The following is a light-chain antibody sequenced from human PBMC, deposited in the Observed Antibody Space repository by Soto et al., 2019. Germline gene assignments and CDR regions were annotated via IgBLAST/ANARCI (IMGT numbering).Light chain of an antibody. CDR1: QGIRNE. J-gene: IGKJ1*01. V-gene: IGKV1-6*01. CDR3: LQDFNYPWT. Sequence: VQMTQMPSPLSASVGDRVTITCRASQGIRNELGWYQQKPGKAPKLLIYAASSLQSGVPSRFRGSGSGTNFSLTISSLQPEDFATYYCLQDFNYPWTFGQGTKVDIK. CDR2: AAS.